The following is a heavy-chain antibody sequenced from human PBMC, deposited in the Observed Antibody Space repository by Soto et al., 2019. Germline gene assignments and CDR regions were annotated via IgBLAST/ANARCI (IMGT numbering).Heavy chain of an antibody. CDR2: ISGSGGST. J-gene: IGHJ4*02. CDR1: GFTFSSYA. Sequence: PGGSLRLSCAASGFTFSSYAMSWVRQAPGKGLEWVSAISGSGGSTYYADSVKGRFTISRDNSKNTLYLQMNSLRAEDTAVYYCAKDGRLYRTNGVCPDYWGQGTLVTVSS. V-gene: IGHV3-23*01. CDR3: AKDGRLYRTNGVCPDY. D-gene: IGHD2-8*01.